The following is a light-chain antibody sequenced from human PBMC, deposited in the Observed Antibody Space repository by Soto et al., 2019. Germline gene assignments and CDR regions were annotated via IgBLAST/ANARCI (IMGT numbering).Light chain of an antibody. CDR3: QQLDLYPST. Sequence: EIVMTQSPATLSVSPGERATLSCRASQSVSSNLAWYQQKPGQAPRLLIYGASTRATGIPARFSGSGSGTEFTLTISSLQSEDFAVYYCQQLDLYPSTFGGGTKVEI. J-gene: IGKJ4*01. CDR2: GAS. V-gene: IGKV3-15*01. CDR1: QSVSSN.